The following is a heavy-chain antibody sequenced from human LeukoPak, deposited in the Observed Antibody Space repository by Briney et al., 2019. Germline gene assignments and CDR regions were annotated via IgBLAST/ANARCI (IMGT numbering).Heavy chain of an antibody. V-gene: IGHV3-48*04. J-gene: IGHJ6*03. D-gene: IGHD1-14*01. CDR3: ARASSEPVISGYMDV. CDR1: GFTFRTYS. Sequence: PGGSLRLSCAASGFTFRTYSMHWVRQAPGKGLEWVSYISSTSSPIFYADSVKGRFTISRDNAKNSLYLQMNSLRVEDTAVYYCARASSEPVISGYMDVWGRGTTVTVSS. CDR2: ISSTSSPI.